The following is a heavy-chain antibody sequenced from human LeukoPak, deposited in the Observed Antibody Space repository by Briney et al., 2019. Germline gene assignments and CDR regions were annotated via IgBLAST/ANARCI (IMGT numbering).Heavy chain of an antibody. Sequence: PSETLSLTCTVSGYSISSGNYWGWIRQPPGKGPEWIGSIYHSGSTYYNPSLKSRVSISVDTSKNQFSLRLSSVTAADTAVYYCARDGDFYYFEYWGQGTLVTVSS. CDR1: GYSISSGNY. V-gene: IGHV4-38-2*02. J-gene: IGHJ4*02. CDR3: ARDGDFYYFEY. CDR2: IYHSGST.